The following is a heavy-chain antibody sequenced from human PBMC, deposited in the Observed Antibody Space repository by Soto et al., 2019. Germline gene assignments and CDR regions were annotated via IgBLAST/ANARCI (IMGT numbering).Heavy chain of an antibody. J-gene: IGHJ4*02. CDR1: GVSISIYY. V-gene: IGHV4-4*07. CDR3: ARACSSNSCYDVFDY. D-gene: IGHD2-2*01. Sequence: SETLSLTFTVSGVSISIYYWSCIRQPSGKGLEWIGRIYTSGSTNYNPSLKSRVTMSVDTSKNQFSLKLSSVTAADTAVYYCARACSSNSCYDVFDYWGQGTLVTVSS. CDR2: IYTSGST.